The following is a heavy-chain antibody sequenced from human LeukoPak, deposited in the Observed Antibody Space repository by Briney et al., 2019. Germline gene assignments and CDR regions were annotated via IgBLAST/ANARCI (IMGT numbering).Heavy chain of an antibody. V-gene: IGHV3-30*18. CDR1: GFTFSSYG. CDR2: ISYDGSNK. Sequence: GGSLRLSCAASGFTFSSYGMHWVRQAPGKGLEWVAVISYDGSNKYYADSVKGRFTISRDNSRNTLYLQMNSLRAEDTAVYYCAKALTNYYDSSGYYFTRSDAFDIWGQGTMVTVSS. CDR3: AKALTNYYDSSGYYFTRSDAFDI. J-gene: IGHJ3*02. D-gene: IGHD3-22*01.